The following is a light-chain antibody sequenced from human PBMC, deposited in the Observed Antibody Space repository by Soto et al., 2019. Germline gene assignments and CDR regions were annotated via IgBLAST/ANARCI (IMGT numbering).Light chain of an antibody. Sequence: DIQMTQSPSTLSASVGDRVTITCRASQSISSWLAWYQQKPGKAPKLLIYDASSLDSGVPSRFRGSGSGTEFTLTISSLQPDDFATYYCQQYNSPGTFGQRTKLEIK. CDR1: QSISSW. J-gene: IGKJ2*01. V-gene: IGKV1-5*01. CDR3: QQYNSPGT. CDR2: DAS.